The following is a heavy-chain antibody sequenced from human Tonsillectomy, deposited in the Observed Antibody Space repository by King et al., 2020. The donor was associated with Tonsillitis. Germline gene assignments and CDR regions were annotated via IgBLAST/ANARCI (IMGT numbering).Heavy chain of an antibody. CDR1: GYTFTGYY. D-gene: IGHD5-24*01. CDR2: INPNSGGT. V-gene: IGHV1-2*02. J-gene: IGHJ4*02. CDR3: ATDALQLAGISDY. Sequence: QLVQSGAEVKKPGASVKVSCKASGYTFTGYYMHWVRQAPGQGLQWMGWINPNSGGTNYAQKFQGRVTKTRDTSISTAYMELSRLRSDDTAVYYCATDALQLAGISDYWGQGTLVTVSS.